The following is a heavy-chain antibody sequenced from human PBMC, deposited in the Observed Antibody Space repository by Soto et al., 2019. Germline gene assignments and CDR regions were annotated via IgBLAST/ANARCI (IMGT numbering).Heavy chain of an antibody. CDR1: GGSISSYY. D-gene: IGHD4-17*01. CDR2: IYYSGST. J-gene: IGHJ3*02. V-gene: IGHV4-59*01. Sequence: TSETLSLTCTVSGGSISSYYWSWIRQPPGKGLEWIGYIYYSGSTNYNPSLKSRVTISVDTSKNQFSLKLSSVTAADTAVYYCARANDYGDFGDAFDIWGQGTMVTVSS. CDR3: ARANDYGDFGDAFDI.